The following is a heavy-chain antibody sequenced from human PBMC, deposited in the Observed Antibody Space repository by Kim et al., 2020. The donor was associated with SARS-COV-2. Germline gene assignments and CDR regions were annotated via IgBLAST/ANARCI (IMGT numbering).Heavy chain of an antibody. V-gene: IGHV3-23*01. J-gene: IGHJ4*02. CDR2: IDGSDGTT. Sequence: MSGVRQAPGKGLEWVSSIDGSDGTTYYVDSVKGRFTISRDNSKNTLYLQMNSLRADDTAVYYCMKGGWGWIWDHWGQGTRVTVSS. D-gene: IGHD2-2*03. CDR3: MKGGWGWIWDH.